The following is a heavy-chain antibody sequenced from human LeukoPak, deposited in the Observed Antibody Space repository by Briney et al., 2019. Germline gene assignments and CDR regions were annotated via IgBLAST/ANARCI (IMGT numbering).Heavy chain of an antibody. V-gene: IGHV1-2*02. Sequence: GASVKVSCKASRYTFTGYYIHWVRQAPGQGLEWMGWINPNSGGTNYAQKFQGRVTVTRDTSINTAYMELSRLRSDDTAVYYCARAVAAAGTGAEYFQHWGQGTLVTVSS. CDR1: RYTFTGYY. CDR3: ARAVAAAGTGAEYFQH. J-gene: IGHJ1*01. D-gene: IGHD6-13*01. CDR2: INPNSGGT.